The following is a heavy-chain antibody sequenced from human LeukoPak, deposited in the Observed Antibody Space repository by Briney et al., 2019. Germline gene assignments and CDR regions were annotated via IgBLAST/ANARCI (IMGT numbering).Heavy chain of an antibody. J-gene: IGHJ2*01. Sequence: PSETLSLTCAVYGGSFSGYYWSWIRQPPGKGLEWIGEINHSGSTNYNPSLKSRVTISVDTSKNQFSLKLSSVTAADTAVYYCARQKSSILTGYYNVRWYFDLWGRGTLVTVSS. CDR1: GGSFSGYY. D-gene: IGHD3-9*01. CDR2: INHSGST. V-gene: IGHV4-34*01. CDR3: ARQKSSILTGYYNVRWYFDL.